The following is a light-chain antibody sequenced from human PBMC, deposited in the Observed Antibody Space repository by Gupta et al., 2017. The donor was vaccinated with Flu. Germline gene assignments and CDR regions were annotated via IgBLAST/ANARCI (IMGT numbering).Light chain of an antibody. J-gene: IGLJ3*02. CDR2: DDK. Sequence: SYILTQAPSISVAPGQTARISCGGSSIGSKSVHWYQQKPGQAPVVVVYDDKDRPSGIPERFSCSTSCDAATPTISGVDAGDEAAYFCQVWDDSSDPILVFGGGTKLTVL. V-gene: IGLV3-21*02. CDR3: QVWDDSSDPILV. CDR1: SIGSKS.